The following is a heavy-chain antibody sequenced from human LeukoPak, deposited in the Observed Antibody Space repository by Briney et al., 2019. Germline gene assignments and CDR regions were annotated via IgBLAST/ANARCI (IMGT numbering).Heavy chain of an antibody. D-gene: IGHD4-23*01. CDR2: ISGSGGST. Sequence: GGSLRLSCAASGFTFSSYAMSWVRQAPGKGLEWASAISGSGGSTYYADSVKGRFTISRDNSKNTLYLQMNSLRAEDTAVYYCAKGLVRVTGLFDYWGQGTLVTVSS. J-gene: IGHJ4*02. V-gene: IGHV3-23*01. CDR1: GFTFSSYA. CDR3: AKGLVRVTGLFDY.